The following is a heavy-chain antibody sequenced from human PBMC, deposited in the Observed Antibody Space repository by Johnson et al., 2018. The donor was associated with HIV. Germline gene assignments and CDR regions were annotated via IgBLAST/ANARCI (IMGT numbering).Heavy chain of an antibody. J-gene: IGHJ3*02. V-gene: IGHV3-20*04. CDR2: INWNGGST. Sequence: VQLVESGGGVVRPGGSLRLSCAASGFTFDDYGMSWVRQAPEKGLEWVSGINWNGGSTGYVDSVKGRFIISRDNAKNSLYLQMNSLRAEDTALYYCARGVVVVILDAFDICGQGTMVTVSS. D-gene: IGHD3-22*01. CDR3: ARGVVVVILDAFDI. CDR1: GFTFDDYG.